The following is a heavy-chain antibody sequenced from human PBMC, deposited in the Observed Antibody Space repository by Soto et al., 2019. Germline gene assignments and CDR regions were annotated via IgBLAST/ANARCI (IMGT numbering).Heavy chain of an antibody. CDR2: ISGSGGST. Sequence: PGGSLRLSCAASGFTFSSYAMSWVRQAPGKGLEWVSAISGSGGSTYYADSVKGRFTISRDNSKNTLYLQMNSLRAEDTAVYYCANSPAEAYYDFWSGYYPFDYWGQGTLVTVSS. CDR1: GFTFSSYA. D-gene: IGHD3-3*01. V-gene: IGHV3-23*01. CDR3: ANSPAEAYYDFWSGYYPFDY. J-gene: IGHJ4*02.